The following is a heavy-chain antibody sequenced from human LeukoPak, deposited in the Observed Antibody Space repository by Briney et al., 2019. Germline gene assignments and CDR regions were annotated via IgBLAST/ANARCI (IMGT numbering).Heavy chain of an antibody. J-gene: IGHJ4*02. CDR3: GRERVAVAGREGVDY. V-gene: IGHV4-4*02. D-gene: IGHD6-19*01. Sequence: SGTLSLTCAVSGGSISSSNWWSWVRQPPGKGLEWVGVIYHSGSTNYNPSLKSQVTISVDKSKNQFSPKLSSVTAADTAVYYWGRERVAVAGREGVDYWGQGTLVTVSS. CDR1: GGSISSSNW. CDR2: IYHSGST.